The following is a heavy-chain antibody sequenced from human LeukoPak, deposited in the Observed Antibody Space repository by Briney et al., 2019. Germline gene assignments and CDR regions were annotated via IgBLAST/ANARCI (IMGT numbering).Heavy chain of an antibody. Sequence: GGSLRLSCAASGFTFSSYSMNWVRQAPGKGLEWVSSISSSSSYIYYADSVKGRFTISRDNAKNSLYLQMNSLRAEDTAVYYCARAIHKKWELLPTELVYWGQGTLVTVSS. J-gene: IGHJ4*02. CDR1: GFTFSSYS. V-gene: IGHV3-21*01. D-gene: IGHD1-26*01. CDR2: ISSSSSYI. CDR3: ARAIHKKWELLPTELVY.